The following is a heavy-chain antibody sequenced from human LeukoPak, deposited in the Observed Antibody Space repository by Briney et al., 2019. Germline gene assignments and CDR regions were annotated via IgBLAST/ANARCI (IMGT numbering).Heavy chain of an antibody. V-gene: IGHV3-64*01. J-gene: IGHJ4*02. CDR2: ISSNGGIT. Sequence: GGSLRLSCAASGFTFSTYAMHWVRQAPGKGLEYVSAISSNGGITYYANSVKGRFTISRDNSKNTLYLQMGSLRAEDMAVYYCARADYDTSGYYADYWGQGTLVTVSS. CDR3: ARADYDTSGYYADY. D-gene: IGHD3-22*01. CDR1: GFTFSTYA.